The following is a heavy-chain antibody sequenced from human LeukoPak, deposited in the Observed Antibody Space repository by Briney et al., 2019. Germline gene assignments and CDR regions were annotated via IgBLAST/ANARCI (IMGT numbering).Heavy chain of an antibody. CDR2: IYYSGST. J-gene: IGHJ4*02. CDR3: ARLTLGRGNYFDY. Sequence: PSETLSLTCTVSGGSISSSSYYWGWIRQRPGKGLEWIGSIYYSGSTYYNPSLKSRVTISVDTSKNQFSLKLSSVTAADTAVYYCARLTLGRGNYFDYWGQGTLVTVSS. D-gene: IGHD3-10*01. V-gene: IGHV4-39*01. CDR1: GGSISSSSYY.